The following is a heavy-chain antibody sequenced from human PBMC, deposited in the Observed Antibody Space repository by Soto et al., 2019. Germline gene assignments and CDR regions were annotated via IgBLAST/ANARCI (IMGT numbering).Heavy chain of an antibody. CDR1: GGSFSGYY. CDR2: INHSGST. CDR3: ARGRYYYDSSGYSNWFDP. D-gene: IGHD3-22*01. J-gene: IGHJ5*02. V-gene: IGHV4-34*01. Sequence: SETLSLTCAVYGGSFSGYYWSWIRQPPGKGLGWIGEINHSGSTNYNPSLKSRVTISVDTSKNQFSLKLSSVTAADTAVYYCARGRYYYDSSGYSNWFDPWGQGTLVTVSS.